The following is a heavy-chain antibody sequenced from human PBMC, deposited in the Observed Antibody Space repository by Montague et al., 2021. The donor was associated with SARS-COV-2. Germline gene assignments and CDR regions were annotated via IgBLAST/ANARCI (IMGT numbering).Heavy chain of an antibody. CDR1: SASITGYY. CDR3: VRDHPYGGPRGAYDI. D-gene: IGHD4-23*01. Sequence: SETLSLTCTVSSASITGYYWSWLRRSPGKGLEWIAYIYDGGAVNYNPSLVSRVTISTDTSKNQLSLKVNSVTAADTAVYYCVRDHPYGGPRGAYDIWGQGTVVTVSS. J-gene: IGHJ3*02. V-gene: IGHV4-59*01. CDR2: IYDGGAV.